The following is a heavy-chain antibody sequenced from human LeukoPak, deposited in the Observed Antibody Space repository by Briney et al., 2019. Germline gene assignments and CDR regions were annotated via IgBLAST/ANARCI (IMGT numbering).Heavy chain of an antibody. J-gene: IGHJ4*02. V-gene: IGHV1-18*04. Sequence: GASVRVSCKASGYTFTNYGISWVRQAPGQGLEWMGWISAYNGNTNYAQTVQGRVTMTTDTSTSTAHMELRSLRSDDTAVYYCARGGEEGDYYGLVYWGQGTLVTVSS. D-gene: IGHD3-10*01. CDR3: ARGGEEGDYYGLVY. CDR2: ISAYNGNT. CDR1: GYTFTNYG.